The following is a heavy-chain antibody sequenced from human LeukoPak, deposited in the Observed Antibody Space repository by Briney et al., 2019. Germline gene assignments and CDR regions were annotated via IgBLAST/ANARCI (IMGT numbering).Heavy chain of an antibody. V-gene: IGHV3-48*04. CDR3: ARDRGGSYSAIDY. CDR1: GFTFSSYS. D-gene: IGHD2-15*01. CDR2: ISSSSITI. Sequence: GGSLRLSCAASGFTFSSYSLNWVRPAPGKGREWVSFISSSSITIYYADSVKGRFTISRDNAEKSLYLQMNSLRAEDTAVYYCARDRGGSYSAIDYWGQGTLVTVSS. J-gene: IGHJ4*02.